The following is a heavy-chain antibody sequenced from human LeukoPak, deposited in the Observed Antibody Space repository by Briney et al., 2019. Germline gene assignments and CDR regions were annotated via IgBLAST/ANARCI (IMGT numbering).Heavy chain of an antibody. Sequence: GGSLRLSCAASGFTVSSNYMSWVRQAPGKGLEWVSVIYSGGSTYYADSVKGRFTISGDNSKNTLYLQMNSLRAEDTAVYYCAREGLVSPVDYWGQGTLVTVSS. CDR1: GFTVSSNY. J-gene: IGHJ4*02. CDR3: AREGLVSPVDY. D-gene: IGHD3/OR15-3a*01. V-gene: IGHV3-66*01. CDR2: IYSGGST.